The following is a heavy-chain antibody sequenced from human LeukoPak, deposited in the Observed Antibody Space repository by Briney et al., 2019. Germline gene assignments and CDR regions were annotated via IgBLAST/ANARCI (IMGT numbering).Heavy chain of an antibody. CDR3: ASTFPYCSGGTCAL. J-gene: IGHJ4*02. Sequence: GGSLRLSCAASGLTFRSYWMSWVRQAPGKGLEWVANIHPDGGTKNYVDSVKGRFTISRDNAANSLYLQMSSLRAEDTAVYYCASTFPYCSGGTCALGGQGTLVTVSS. V-gene: IGHV3-7*01. CDR2: IHPDGGTK. CDR1: GLTFRSYW. D-gene: IGHD2-15*01.